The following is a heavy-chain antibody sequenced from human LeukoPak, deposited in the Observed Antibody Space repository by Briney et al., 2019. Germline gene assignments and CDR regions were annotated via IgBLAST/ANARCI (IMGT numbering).Heavy chain of an antibody. J-gene: IGHJ4*02. CDR2: ISSSGSTI. Sequence: PGGSLRLSCAASGFTFSDYYMSWIRQAPGKGLEWVSYISSSGSTIYDADSVKGRFTISRDNAKNSLYLQMNSLRAEDTAVYYCAREKLDTRGYVDYWGQGTLVTVSS. CDR1: GFTFSDYY. V-gene: IGHV3-11*01. CDR3: AREKLDTRGYVDY. D-gene: IGHD3-22*01.